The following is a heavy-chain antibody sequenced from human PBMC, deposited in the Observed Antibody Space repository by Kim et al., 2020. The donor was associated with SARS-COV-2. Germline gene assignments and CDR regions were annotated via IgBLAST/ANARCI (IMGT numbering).Heavy chain of an antibody. V-gene: IGHV4-30-4*01. Sequence: SETLSLTCTVSGGSISSGDYYWSWIRQPPGKGLEWIGYIYYSGSTYYNPSLQIRVTISVDTSKDQFSLKLSSVTAADTAVYYCARCRQSVVPAAMYFDYWGQGTLGTVSS. CDR2: IYYSGST. D-gene: IGHD2-2*01. J-gene: IGHJ4*02. CDR1: GGSISSGDYY. CDR3: ARCRQSVVPAAMYFDY.